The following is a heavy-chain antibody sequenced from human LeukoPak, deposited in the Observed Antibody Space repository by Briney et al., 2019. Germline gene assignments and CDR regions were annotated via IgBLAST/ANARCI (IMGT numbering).Heavy chain of an antibody. CDR1: GFTVSSNH. CDR3: ARAQDIVVVPAAIAYYYYGMDV. V-gene: IGHV3-53*01. Sequence: GGSLRLSCAASGFTVSSNHMSWVPQAPGKGPERVSDIYSGGSTYLADSVKGRFTIYRDNSKNSLYLQMNSLRAEDTAVYYCARAQDIVVVPAAIAYYYYGMDVWGQGTTVTVSS. J-gene: IGHJ6*02. CDR2: IYSGGST. D-gene: IGHD2-2*01.